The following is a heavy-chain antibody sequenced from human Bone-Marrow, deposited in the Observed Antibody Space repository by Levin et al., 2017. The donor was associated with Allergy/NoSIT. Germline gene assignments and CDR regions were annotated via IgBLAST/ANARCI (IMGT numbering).Heavy chain of an antibody. CDR3: ARIQWLRFYYFDS. Sequence: SQTLSLTCTVSGGSISSGDYYWSWIRQPPGTGLEWTGYIDYSGRTSYNPSLKSRLTLSVDMSKNHFSLKLNSVTAADTAVYYCARIQWLRFYYFDSWGQGTLVTVSS. J-gene: IGHJ4*02. D-gene: IGHD5-12*01. CDR1: GGSISSGDYY. CDR2: IDYSGRT. V-gene: IGHV4-30-4*01.